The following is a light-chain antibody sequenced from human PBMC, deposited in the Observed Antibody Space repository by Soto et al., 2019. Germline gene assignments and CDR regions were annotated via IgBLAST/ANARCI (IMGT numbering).Light chain of an antibody. CDR1: RREGGENNY. CDR3: SSYPSSSTYV. CDR2: EVS. Sequence: SALTRPASVSGSPGQSSTSSWTGARREGGENNYVSWDQQHPRKAPKLMIYEVSNRPSGVSNRFSGSKSGNTASLTILGLQAEDEADYYCSSYPSSSTYVFGTGTKVTVL. J-gene: IGLJ1*01. V-gene: IGLV2-14*01.